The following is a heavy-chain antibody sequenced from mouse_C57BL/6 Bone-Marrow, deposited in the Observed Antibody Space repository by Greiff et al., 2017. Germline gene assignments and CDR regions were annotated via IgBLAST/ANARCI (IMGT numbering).Heavy chain of an antibody. CDR1: GFTFSSYG. CDR3: ARRGRRGYFDV. CDR2: IRSGGSYT. J-gene: IGHJ1*03. Sequence: EVQLVESGGDLVKPGGSLKLSCAASGFTFSSYGMSWVRQTPDKRLEWVATIRSGGSYTYYPDSVKGRFTISRDNAKNTLYLQMSSLKSEDTAMYYCARRGRRGYFDVWGTGTTVTVAS. D-gene: IGHD1-1*01. V-gene: IGHV5-6*01.